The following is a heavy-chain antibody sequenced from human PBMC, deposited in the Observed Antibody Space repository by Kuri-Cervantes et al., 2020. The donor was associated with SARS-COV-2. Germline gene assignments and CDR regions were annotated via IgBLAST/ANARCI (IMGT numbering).Heavy chain of an antibody. J-gene: IGHJ4*02. CDR2: ISSSSSYI. Sequence: GSLRLSCAASGFTFSSYSMNRVRQAPGKGLEWVSSISSSSSYIYYADSVKGRFTISRDNAKNSLYLQMNSLRAEDTAVYYCAREGNNMIVSSEFDYWGQGTLVTVSS. D-gene: IGHD3-22*01. CDR3: AREGNNMIVSSEFDY. V-gene: IGHV3-21*01. CDR1: GFTFSSYS.